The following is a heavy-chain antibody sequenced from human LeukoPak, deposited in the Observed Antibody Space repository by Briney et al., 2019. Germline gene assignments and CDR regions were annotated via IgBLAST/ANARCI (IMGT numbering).Heavy chain of an antibody. V-gene: IGHV1-24*01. Sequence: WASVKVSCKVSGYTLTELSMHWVRQAPGKGLEWMGSFDPEDGETIYAQKFQGRVTMTEDTSTDTAYMELSSLRSEDTAVYYCATVAAAGAYRFGYWGQGTLVTVSS. D-gene: IGHD6-13*01. J-gene: IGHJ4*02. CDR1: GYTLTELS. CDR2: FDPEDGET. CDR3: ATVAAAGAYRFGY.